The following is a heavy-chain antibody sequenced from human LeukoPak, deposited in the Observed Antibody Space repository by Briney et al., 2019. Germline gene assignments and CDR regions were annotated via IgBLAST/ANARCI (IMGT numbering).Heavy chain of an antibody. V-gene: IGHV3-48*01. CDR2: IITRADTT. J-gene: IGHJ3*02. D-gene: IGHD5-12*01. Sequence: GGSLRLSCTASGVMFSSYTIDWVRAAPGKGLEWILYIITRADTTSSPDTVRVRLTNSRDKDKNTLFLQMNSLRAEDTAVYYCARDRDNSGWVPGDIWGQGTVVTVSS. CDR3: ARDRDNSGWVPGDI. CDR1: GVMFSSYT.